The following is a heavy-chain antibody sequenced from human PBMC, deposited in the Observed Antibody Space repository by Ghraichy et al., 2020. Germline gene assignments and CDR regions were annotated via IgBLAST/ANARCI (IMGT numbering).Heavy chain of an antibody. CDR1: GFIFSRYG. J-gene: IGHJ6*02. D-gene: IGHD3-22*01. CDR2: TSYDGSHK. V-gene: IGHV3-30*18. CDR3: AKERDSSGDYSFRGDYYGMDV. Sequence: GGSLRLSCAVSGFIFSRYGMHWVRQAPGKGLEWVAVTSYDGSHKNYADSVKGRFTISRDNSKNTLYLQMSSLRTEDTAVYYCAKERDSSGDYSFRGDYYGMDVWGQGTTVTVSS.